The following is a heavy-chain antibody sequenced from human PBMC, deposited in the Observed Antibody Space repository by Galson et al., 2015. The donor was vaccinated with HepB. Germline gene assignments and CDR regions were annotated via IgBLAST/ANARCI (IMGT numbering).Heavy chain of an antibody. D-gene: IGHD3-22*01. CDR1: GFTVSSNY. CDR2: IYSGGST. Sequence: SLRLSCAASGFTVSSNYMSWVRQAPGKGLEWVSVIYSGGSTYYADSVKGRFTISRDNSKNTLYLQMNSLRAEDTAVYYCARGYDSSGYYKNYWYFDLWGRGTLVTVSS. CDR3: ARGYDSSGYYKNYWYFDL. J-gene: IGHJ2*01. V-gene: IGHV3-66*02.